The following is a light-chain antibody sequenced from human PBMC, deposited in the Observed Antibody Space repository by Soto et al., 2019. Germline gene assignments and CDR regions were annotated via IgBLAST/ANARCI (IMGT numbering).Light chain of an antibody. V-gene: IGLV2-14*01. CDR3: CSYSTTIPYV. CDR1: SSDIGDYNY. J-gene: IGLJ1*01. CDR2: EVS. Sequence: QSALPQPPSVSGSPGHSITISCTGTSSDIGDYNYVSWYQQYPGKAPKLIISEVSSRPSGISNRFSGSKSASTASLTISGLQPEDEADYYCCSYSTTIPYVFGTGTKVAV.